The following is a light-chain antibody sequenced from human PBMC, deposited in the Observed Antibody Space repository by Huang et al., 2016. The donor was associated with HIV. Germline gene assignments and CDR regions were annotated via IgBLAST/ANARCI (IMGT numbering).Light chain of an antibody. CDR3: QQYDSLSYT. CDR1: HSGGNTH. CDR2: GAT. J-gene: IGKJ2*01. V-gene: IGKV3-20*01. Sequence: ELVLTQSPGTLSLSPGERAPLSCRASHSGGNTHVAWYQHKPGQAPRLLIYGATNRATGIPDRFSGSGSGTGFTLTISRLESEDFAVYYCQQYDSLSYTFGQGTKVEI.